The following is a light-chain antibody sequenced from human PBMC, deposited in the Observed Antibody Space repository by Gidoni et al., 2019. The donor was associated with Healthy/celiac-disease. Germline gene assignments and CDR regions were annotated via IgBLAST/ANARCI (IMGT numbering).Light chain of an antibody. CDR1: QDISNY. CDR2: DAS. V-gene: IGKV1-33*01. CDR3: QQYDNLPPVCS. J-gene: IGKJ2*04. Sequence: IQMTQSPSSLSASVGDRVTITCQASQDISNYLHWYQQKPGKAPKLLIYDASNLETGVPSRFSGSGSGTDFTFTISSLQPEDIATYYCQQYDNLPPVCSFGQGTKLEIK.